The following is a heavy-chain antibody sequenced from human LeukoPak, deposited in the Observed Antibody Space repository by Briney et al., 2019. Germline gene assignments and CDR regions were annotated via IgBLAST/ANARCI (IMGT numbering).Heavy chain of an antibody. CDR2: ISGSGGST. CDR1: GFTFSSYA. D-gene: IGHD6-13*01. Sequence: GASLRLSCAASGFTFSSYAMSWVRQAPGKGLEWVSAISGSGGSTYYADSVKGRFTISRDNSKNTLYLQMNSLRAEDSAVYYCAKASSSWFDYYHGMDVWGQGTTVTVSS. J-gene: IGHJ6*02. CDR3: AKASSSWFDYYHGMDV. V-gene: IGHV3-23*01.